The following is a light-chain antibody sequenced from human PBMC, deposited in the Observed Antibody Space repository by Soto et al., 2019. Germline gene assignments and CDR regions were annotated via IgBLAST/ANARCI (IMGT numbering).Light chain of an antibody. CDR2: DVS. CDR3: CSYGGSYV. CDR1: SSDVGGYNY. Sequence: QSVLTQPASVSGSPGQSITISCTGTSSDVGGYNYVSWYQQHPGKAPKVMIYDVSKRPPGVSNRFSGSKSGNTASLTISGLQAEDEADYYCCSYGGSYVFGPGTKVTVL. J-gene: IGLJ1*01. V-gene: IGLV2-14*03.